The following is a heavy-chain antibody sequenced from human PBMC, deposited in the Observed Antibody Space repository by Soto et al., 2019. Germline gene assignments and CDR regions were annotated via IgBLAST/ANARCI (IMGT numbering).Heavy chain of an antibody. D-gene: IGHD2-8*01. V-gene: IGHV4-59*01. Sequence: SETLSLTCTVSGGSISSYYWSWIRQPPGKGLEWIGYIYYSGSTNYNPSLKSRVTISVDTSKNQFSLKLSSVTAADTAVYYCARSSDIVLMVYADLNWFEPWGQGAMVTVSS. J-gene: IGHJ5*02. CDR3: ARSSDIVLMVYADLNWFEP. CDR1: GGSISSYY. CDR2: IYYSGST.